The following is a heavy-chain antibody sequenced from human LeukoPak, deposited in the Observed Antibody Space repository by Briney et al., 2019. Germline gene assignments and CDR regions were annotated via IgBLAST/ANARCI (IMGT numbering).Heavy chain of an antibody. CDR3: AKEGRDSGSYYYYYGMDV. J-gene: IGHJ6*02. V-gene: IGHV3-23*01. CDR1: GFTFSSYA. CDR2: VTGSAGGT. D-gene: IGHD1-26*01. Sequence: GGSLRLSCAASGFTFSSYAMMWVRQAPGKGLEWVSTVTGSAGGTYYADSVKGRFTISRDNSKNTLYLQMNSLRAEDTAVYYCAKEGRDSGSYYYYYGMDVWGQGTTVTVSS.